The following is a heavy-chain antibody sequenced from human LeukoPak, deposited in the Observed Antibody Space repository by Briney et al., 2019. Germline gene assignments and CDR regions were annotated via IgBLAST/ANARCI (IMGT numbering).Heavy chain of an antibody. CDR1: GGSISSSSYY. CDR3: ARGEYYYDSSGFYYYYYYMDV. V-gene: IGHV4-39*07. Sequence: PSETLSLTCTVSGGSISSSSYYWGWIRQPPGKGLEWIGSIYYSGSTYYNPSLKSRVTISVDTSKNQFSLKLSSMTAADTAVYYCARGEYYYDSSGFYYYYYYMDVWGKGTTVTVSS. D-gene: IGHD3-22*01. J-gene: IGHJ6*03. CDR2: IYYSGST.